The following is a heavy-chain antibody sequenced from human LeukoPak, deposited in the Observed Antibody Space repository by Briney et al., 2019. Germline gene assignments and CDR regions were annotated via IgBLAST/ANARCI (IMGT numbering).Heavy chain of an antibody. CDR1: GFTFSSYG. V-gene: IGHV3-30*02. D-gene: IGHD2-15*01. J-gene: IGHJ3*02. CDR3: ASEVIVVVVAATPHAFDI. CDR2: IRYDGSNK. Sequence: GGSLRLSCAASGFTFSSYGMHWVRQAPGKGLEWVAFIRYDGSNKYYADSVKGRFTISRDNSKNTLYRQMNSLRAEDTAVYYCASEVIVVVVAATPHAFDIWGQGTMVTVSS.